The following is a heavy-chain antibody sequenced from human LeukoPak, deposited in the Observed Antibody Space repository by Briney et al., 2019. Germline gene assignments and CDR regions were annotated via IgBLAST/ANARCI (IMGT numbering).Heavy chain of an antibody. J-gene: IGHJ4*02. D-gene: IGHD4/OR15-4a*01. V-gene: IGHV3-74*01. CDR3: ARMDYGDGGYYFDY. CDR2: INSDGSSR. Sequence: GGSLRLSCAASGFTFSNYWMHWVRQAPGKGLVWASRINSDGSSRSYADSVKGRFIISRDNAKNSLYLQMSSLRAEDTAVYYCARMDYGDGGYYFDYWGQGTLVTVSS. CDR1: GFTFSNYW.